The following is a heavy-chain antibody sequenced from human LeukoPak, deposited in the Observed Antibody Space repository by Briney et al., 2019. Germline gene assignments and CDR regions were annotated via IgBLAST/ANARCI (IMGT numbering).Heavy chain of an antibody. D-gene: IGHD1-1*01. CDR3: ARTPTFLLERLYFDY. CDR2: IYHSGST. Sequence: SETLSLTCTVSGGSISSSSYYWGWIRQPPGKGLEWIGSIYHSGSTYYNPSLKSRVTISVDTSKNQFSLKLSSVTAADTAVYYCARTPTFLLERLYFDYWGQGTLVTVSS. V-gene: IGHV4-39*07. J-gene: IGHJ4*02. CDR1: GGSISSSSYY.